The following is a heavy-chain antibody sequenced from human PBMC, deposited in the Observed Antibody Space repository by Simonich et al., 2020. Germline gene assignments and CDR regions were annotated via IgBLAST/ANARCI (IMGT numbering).Heavy chain of an antibody. CDR2: VNRDVSST. Sequence: EVQLVESGGGLVQPGGSLRLSCAASGFTFSSYWMHWVRQAPGKGWWWVSRVNRDVSSTSYADSVKGRFTISRDNAKNTLYLQMNSLRAEDTAVYYCARDYSNYDAFDIWGQGTMVTVSS. CDR1: GFTFSSYW. CDR3: ARDYSNYDAFDI. J-gene: IGHJ3*02. D-gene: IGHD4-4*01. V-gene: IGHV3-74*01.